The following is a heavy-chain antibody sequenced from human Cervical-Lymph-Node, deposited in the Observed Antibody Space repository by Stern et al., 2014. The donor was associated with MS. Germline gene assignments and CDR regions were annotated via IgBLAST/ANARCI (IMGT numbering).Heavy chain of an antibody. CDR3: ARGLVGGLDV. J-gene: IGHJ6*02. Sequence: DQLVESGGGVVQPGRSLRLSCAASGFTFSNYDIHWVRQAPGKGLEWVAVISYDGSNKYYADSVKGRFTISRDNSENTVYLQMNSLRAEDTSVYYCARGLVGGLDVGGQGTTVTVSS. CDR1: GFTFSNYD. D-gene: IGHD2-21*01. CDR2: ISYDGSNK. V-gene: IGHV3-30*01.